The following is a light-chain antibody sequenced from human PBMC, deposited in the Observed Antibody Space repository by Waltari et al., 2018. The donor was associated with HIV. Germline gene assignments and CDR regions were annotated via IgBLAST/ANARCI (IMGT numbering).Light chain of an antibody. CDR1: SGAVPSGHY. J-gene: IGLJ3*02. Sequence: QAVVTQEPSLTVSPGGTVPLTCGSSSGAVPSGHYPYWFQQKPGQAPRTHSDETRNELAWPPSRFSCCLLGGKAALTLSGAQPEDEAEYYCLLSYSGARVFGGGTKLTVL. CDR3: LLSYSGARV. V-gene: IGLV7-46*01. CDR2: ETR.